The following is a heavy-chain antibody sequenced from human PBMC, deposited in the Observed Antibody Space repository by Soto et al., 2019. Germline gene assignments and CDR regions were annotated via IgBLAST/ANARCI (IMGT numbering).Heavy chain of an antibody. V-gene: IGHV1-18*01. Sequence: ASVKVSCKASGYTLTSYGISWVRQAPGQGLEWMGWISAYNGNTNYAQKLQGRVTMTTDTSTSTAYMELRSLRSDDTAVYYCARNMAAAGTLDQNWFDPWGQGTLVTVSS. CDR3: ARNMAAAGTLDQNWFDP. D-gene: IGHD6-13*01. CDR1: GYTLTSYG. J-gene: IGHJ5*02. CDR2: ISAYNGNT.